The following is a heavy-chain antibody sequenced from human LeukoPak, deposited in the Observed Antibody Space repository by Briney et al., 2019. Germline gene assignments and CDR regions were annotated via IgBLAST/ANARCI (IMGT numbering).Heavy chain of an antibody. D-gene: IGHD2-21*01. V-gene: IGHV3-21*01. J-gene: IGHJ4*02. CDR2: ISSSSSYI. Sequence: GGSLRLSCAASGFTFSSYSMNWARQAPGKGLEWVSSISSSSSYIYYADSVKGRFTISRDNAKNSLYLQMNSLRAEDTAVYYCAREHIVVSFDYWGQGTLVTVSS. CDR1: GFTFSSYS. CDR3: AREHIVVSFDY.